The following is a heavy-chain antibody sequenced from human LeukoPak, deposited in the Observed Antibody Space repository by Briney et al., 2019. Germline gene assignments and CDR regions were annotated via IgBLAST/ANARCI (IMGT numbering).Heavy chain of an antibody. J-gene: IGHJ6*03. Sequence: GGSLRLSCAASGFTFSDYYMSWIRQAPGKGLEWVSYINSSGSTIYYADSVKGRFTISRDNAKNSLYLQMNSLRAEDTAVYYCARGGLQGYYYYYMDVWGKGTTVTVSS. CDR3: ARGGLQGYYYYYMDV. D-gene: IGHD4-11*01. V-gene: IGHV3-11*04. CDR2: INSSGSTI. CDR1: GFTFSDYY.